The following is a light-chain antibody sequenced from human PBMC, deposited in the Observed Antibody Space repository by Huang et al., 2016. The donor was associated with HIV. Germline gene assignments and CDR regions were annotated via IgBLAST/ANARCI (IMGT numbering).Light chain of an antibody. Sequence: EIVLTQSPATLSLSPGERATLPGRTSQSVSSYLAWYQQKTVQAPRLLIYDASNRATGIPARFSGSGSVTDFSLTISSLEPEDFAVFYCQQRSNWPLTFGGGTKVEIK. V-gene: IGKV3-11*01. J-gene: IGKJ4*01. CDR2: DAS. CDR1: QSVSSY. CDR3: QQRSNWPLT.